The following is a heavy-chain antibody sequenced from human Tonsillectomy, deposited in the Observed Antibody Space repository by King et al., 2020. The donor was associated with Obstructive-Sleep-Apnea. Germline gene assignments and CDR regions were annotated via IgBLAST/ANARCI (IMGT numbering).Heavy chain of an antibody. J-gene: IGHJ4*02. D-gene: IGHD2-21*01. V-gene: IGHV1-18*01. CDR1: GYTFTSYG. CDR2: ISGYTGKT. CDR3: ARSLMPFTGDCYYLVS. Sequence: QLVQSGAEVKKPGASVKVSCKASGYTFTSYGINWMRQAPGQGLQWMGWISGYTGKTHYAQNLQDRVTMTRDTSTSTAYMELRSLTSDDTAVYYCARSLMPFTGDCYYLVSWGQGTLVTVSS.